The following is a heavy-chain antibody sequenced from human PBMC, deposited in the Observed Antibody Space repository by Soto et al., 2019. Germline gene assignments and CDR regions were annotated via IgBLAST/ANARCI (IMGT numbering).Heavy chain of an antibody. CDR3: ARGMLGWGHDAFDI. J-gene: IGHJ3*02. V-gene: IGHV1-69*13. Sequence: GASVKVSCKASGGTFSSYAISWVRQAPGQGLEWMGGIIPIFGTANYAQKFQGRVTITADESTSTAYMELSSLRSEDTAVYYCARGMLGWGHDAFDIWGQGTMVTVSS. CDR1: GGTFSSYA. CDR2: IIPIFGTA. D-gene: IGHD1-26*01.